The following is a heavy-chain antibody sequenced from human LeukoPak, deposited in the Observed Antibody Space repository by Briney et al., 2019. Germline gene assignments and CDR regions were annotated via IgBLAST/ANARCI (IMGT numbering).Heavy chain of an antibody. D-gene: IGHD3-16*01. J-gene: IGHJ4*02. V-gene: IGHV3-23*01. CDR3: AKGPVLRLGELPDY. Sequence: PGGSLRLSCAASVFTFSRYAMSWVRQAPGKGLEWVSAIIGSGGSTYYADSVKGRFTISRDKSKNTLYLQMNRLRAEDTAVYYCAKGPVLRLGELPDYWGQGQLVTVTA. CDR2: IIGSGGST. CDR1: VFTFSRYA.